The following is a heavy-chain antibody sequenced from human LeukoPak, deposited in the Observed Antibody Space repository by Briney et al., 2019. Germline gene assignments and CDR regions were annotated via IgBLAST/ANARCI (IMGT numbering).Heavy chain of an antibody. CDR3: AKDGIVVAPGAFDI. D-gene: IGHD2-2*01. Sequence: GRSRRLSCAASGFTFDDYAMHWVRQTPGKGLEWVSGISWNSGSIGYADSVKGRFTISRDNAKNSLYLQMNSLRAEDTALYYCAKDGIVVAPGAFDIWGQGTMVTVSS. CDR2: ISWNSGSI. CDR1: GFTFDDYA. V-gene: IGHV3-9*01. J-gene: IGHJ3*02.